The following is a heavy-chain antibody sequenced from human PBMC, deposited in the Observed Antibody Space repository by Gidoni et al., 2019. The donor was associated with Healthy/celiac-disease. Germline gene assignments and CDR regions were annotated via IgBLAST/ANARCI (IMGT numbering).Heavy chain of an antibody. V-gene: IGHV4-34*01. CDR3: ARGLYDTYYYYGMDV. J-gene: IGHJ6*02. D-gene: IGHD2-8*01. CDR2: INHSGST. Sequence: HVHLQQWGAGLLKPSETLSLTCAVYGGSFCGYYWSWIRQPPGKGLEWIGEINHSGSTNYNPSLKSRVTISVDTSKNQFALKLSSVTAAETAVYYGARGLYDTYYYYGMDVWGQGTTVTVSS. CDR1: GGSFCGYY.